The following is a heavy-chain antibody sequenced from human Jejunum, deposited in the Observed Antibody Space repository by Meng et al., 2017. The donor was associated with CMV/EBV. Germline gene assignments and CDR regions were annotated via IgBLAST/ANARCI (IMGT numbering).Heavy chain of an antibody. CDR2: ISAYTGNT. CDR1: GYTFSSDG. D-gene: IGHD3-16*02. CDR3: ARIVRFGESSPVH. V-gene: IGHV1-18*01. J-gene: IGHJ4*02. Sequence: KTSGYTFSSDGISWVRQAPGQGLEWMGWISAYTGNTNYAQKFQGRVTMTTDTSTSTGYMELRSLRSDDTAVYYCARIVRFGESSPVHWGQGTLVTVSS.